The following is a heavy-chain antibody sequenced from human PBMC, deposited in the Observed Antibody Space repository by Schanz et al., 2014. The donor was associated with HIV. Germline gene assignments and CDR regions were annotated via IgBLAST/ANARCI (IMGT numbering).Heavy chain of an antibody. CDR3: ARETIQLCPDY. D-gene: IGHD5-18*01. J-gene: IGHJ4*02. CDR2: IWYDGSNT. Sequence: QLRLVGSGGGVVRPGTSLRLSCAASGFTFSDHGMHWVRQAPGKGLEWGACIWYDGSNTHYADSVKGRLTISRDDSKNTVYLQMNSLRAEDTAVYYCARETIQLCPDYWGQGTLVTVSA. CDR1: GFTFSDHG. V-gene: IGHV3-33*01.